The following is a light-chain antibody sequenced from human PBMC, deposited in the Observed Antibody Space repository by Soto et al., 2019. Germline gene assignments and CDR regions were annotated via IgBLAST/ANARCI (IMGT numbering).Light chain of an antibody. CDR2: DAS. CDR3: QHYGRSPGLFT. Sequence: EIVLTQSPATLSLSPGERATLSCRASQSVGSYLGWYQHKPGQAPRLLIYDASNRAPGIPARFSGSGSGTDFTLTISRLEPEDFAVYYCQHYGRSPGLFTFGPGTKVDIK. CDR1: QSVGSY. J-gene: IGKJ3*01. V-gene: IGKV3-11*01.